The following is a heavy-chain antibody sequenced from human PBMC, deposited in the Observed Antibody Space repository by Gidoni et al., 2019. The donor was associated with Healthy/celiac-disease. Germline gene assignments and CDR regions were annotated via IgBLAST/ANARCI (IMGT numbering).Heavy chain of an antibody. D-gene: IGHD6-19*01. CDR3: ARDARGSSGWCDY. CDR1: GYTFTSYA. J-gene: IGHJ4*02. Sequence: QVQLVQSGAAVKKPGASVKVSCKASGYTFTSYAMHWVRQAPGQRLEWMGWINAGNGNTKYSQKFQGRVTIIRDTSASTAYMELSSLRSEDTAVYYCARDARGSSGWCDYWGQGTLVTVSS. CDR2: INAGNGNT. V-gene: IGHV1-3*01.